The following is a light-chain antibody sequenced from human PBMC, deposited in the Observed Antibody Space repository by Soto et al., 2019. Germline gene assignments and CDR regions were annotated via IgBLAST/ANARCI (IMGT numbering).Light chain of an antibody. Sequence: DIQMTQSPSALSASVGDIVTITCRASQTIGSWLAWYQQKPGQAPKLLIYKAYSLESGVPSRFSGSGSGTEFTLTISSLQPDDFATYYCQQYRAYSSTFGQGTKLDIK. V-gene: IGKV1-5*03. CDR3: QQYRAYSST. CDR1: QTIGSW. J-gene: IGKJ1*01. CDR2: KAY.